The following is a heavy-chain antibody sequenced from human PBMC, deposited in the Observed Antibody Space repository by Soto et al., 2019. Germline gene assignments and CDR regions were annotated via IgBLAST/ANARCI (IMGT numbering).Heavy chain of an antibody. Sequence: QVQLQESGPGLVKPSQTLSLTCTVSGGSISSGGYYWSWIRQHPGKGLEWIGYIYYSGSTYYNPSLKSRVTISVDTSKNQFSLKLSSVTAADTAVYYCAREPTLGDYRYYMDVWGKGTTVTVSS. CDR1: GGSISSGGYY. CDR3: AREPTLGDYRYYMDV. D-gene: IGHD4-17*01. V-gene: IGHV4-31*03. J-gene: IGHJ6*03. CDR2: IYYSGST.